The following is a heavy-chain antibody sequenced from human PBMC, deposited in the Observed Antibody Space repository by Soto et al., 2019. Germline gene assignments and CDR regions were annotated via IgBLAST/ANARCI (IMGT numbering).Heavy chain of an antibody. D-gene: IGHD3-10*01. Sequence: QVQLQESGPGLVKPSETLSLTCTVSGASVNNRNYHWSWIRQPPGRGLEWMGQVQYGRRSEFDSSSLTSRLTLSIDASKNQFSRKLNSVTAADTAIYYCAVLLAGGGGDGNWGQGTLVTVSS. CDR3: AVLLAGGGGDGN. J-gene: IGHJ4*02. CDR1: GASVNNRNYH. V-gene: IGHV4-61*01. CDR2: VQYGRRS.